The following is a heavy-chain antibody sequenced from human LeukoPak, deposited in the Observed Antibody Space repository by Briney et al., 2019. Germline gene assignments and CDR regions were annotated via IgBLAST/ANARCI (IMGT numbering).Heavy chain of an antibody. Sequence: AASVKVSCKASGYTFTNYGISWVRQAPGQGLEWMGRVNANSGGTDYAEKFQGRVTMTRDTSIGTAYMEVSRLIYDDTAVYYCARDFSLWFDYWGQGTLVTVSS. CDR2: VNANSGGT. CDR3: ARDFSLWFDY. V-gene: IGHV1-2*06. D-gene: IGHD3-10*01. CDR1: GYTFTNYG. J-gene: IGHJ4*02.